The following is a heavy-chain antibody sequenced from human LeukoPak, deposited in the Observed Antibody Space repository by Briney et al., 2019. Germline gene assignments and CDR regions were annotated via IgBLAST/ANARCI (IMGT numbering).Heavy chain of an antibody. V-gene: IGHV3-23*01. Sequence: GGSLRLSCAASGFTFSSDAMSWVRQAPGKGLEWVSAISGSGGSTYYADSVKGRFTISRDNSKNTLYLQMNSLRAEDTAVYYCAKSRLEMATIHYFDYRGQGTLVTVSS. D-gene: IGHD5-24*01. J-gene: IGHJ4*02. CDR2: ISGSGGST. CDR1: GFTFSSDA. CDR3: AKSRLEMATIHYFDY.